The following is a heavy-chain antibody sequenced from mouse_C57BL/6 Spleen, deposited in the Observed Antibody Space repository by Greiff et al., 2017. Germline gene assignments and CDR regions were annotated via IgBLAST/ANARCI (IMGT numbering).Heavy chain of an antibody. CDR1: GYTFTSYW. CDR3: ARVRDYDGGGYAMDY. V-gene: IGHV1-59*01. Sequence: VQLQQPGAELVRPGTSVKLSCKASGYTFTSYWMHWVKQRPGQGLEWIGVIDPSDSYTNYNQKFKGKATLTVDTSSSTAYMQLSSLTSEDSAVYYCARVRDYDGGGYAMDYWGQGTSVTVSS. D-gene: IGHD2-4*01. J-gene: IGHJ4*01. CDR2: IDPSDSYT.